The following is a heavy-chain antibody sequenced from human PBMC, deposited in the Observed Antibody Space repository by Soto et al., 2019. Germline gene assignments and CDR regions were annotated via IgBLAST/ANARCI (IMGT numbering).Heavy chain of an antibody. V-gene: IGHV4-31*02. CDR3: ANSYGDYVYGMDV. Sequence: SETLSLTCTVSGGSISSGGYYWSWIRQHPGKGLEWIGYIYYSGSTYYNPSPKSRVTISVDTSKNQFSLKLSSVTAADTAVYYCANSYGDYVYGMDVWGQGTTVTVSS. CDR1: GGSISSGGYY. J-gene: IGHJ6*02. CDR2: IYYSGST. D-gene: IGHD4-17*01.